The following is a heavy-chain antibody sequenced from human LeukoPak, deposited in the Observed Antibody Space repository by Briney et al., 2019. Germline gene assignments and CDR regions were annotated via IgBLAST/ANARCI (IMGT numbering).Heavy chain of an antibody. CDR1: GGSISSYY. CDR3: ARDVLPSSSSWYQGYYYYYYMDV. D-gene: IGHD6-13*01. V-gene: IGHV4-4*07. Sequence: PSETLSLTCTVSGGSISSYYWSWIRQPAGKGLEWIGRIYTSGSTNYNPSLKSRVTMSVDASKNQFSLKLSSVTAADTAVYYCARDVLPSSSSWYQGYYYYYYMDVWGKGTTVTISS. J-gene: IGHJ6*03. CDR2: IYTSGST.